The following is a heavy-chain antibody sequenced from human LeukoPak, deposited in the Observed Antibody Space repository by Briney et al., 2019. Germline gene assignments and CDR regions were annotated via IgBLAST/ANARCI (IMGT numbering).Heavy chain of an antibody. Sequence: GGSLRLSCAASGFTFSNYAMSWVRQAPGKGLEWVSAISTTGDSTYYADSLKGRATISRDNAKNSLYLQMSSLRVEDTAVYYCARRAIAEGFDYWGQGTLVTVSS. D-gene: IGHD6-13*01. J-gene: IGHJ4*02. V-gene: IGHV3-23*01. CDR3: ARRAIAEGFDY. CDR2: ISTTGDST. CDR1: GFTFSNYA.